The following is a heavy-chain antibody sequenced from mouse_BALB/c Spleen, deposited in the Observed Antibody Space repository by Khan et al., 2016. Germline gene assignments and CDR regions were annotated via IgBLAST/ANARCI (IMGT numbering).Heavy chain of an antibody. CDR2: IYPGDGDT. J-gene: IGHJ2*01. CDR3: ASYYGSSDDYFDY. V-gene: IGHV1-87*01. D-gene: IGHD1-1*01. Sequence: QVPLQQSGAELARPGASVKLSCKASGYTFTSYWMQWVKQRPGQGLEWIGAIYPGDGDTRYTQKFKGKATLTADKSSSTAYLQLSSLASEDSAVYYGASYYGSSDDYFDYWGQGTTLTVSS. CDR1: GYTFTSYW.